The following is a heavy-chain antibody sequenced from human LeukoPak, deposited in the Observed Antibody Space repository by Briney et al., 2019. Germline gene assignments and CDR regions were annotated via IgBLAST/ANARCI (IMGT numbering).Heavy chain of an antibody. D-gene: IGHD3-10*01. CDR1: GFTVSSNY. J-gene: IGHJ4*02. V-gene: IGHV3-53*01. CDR2: IYTSGST. CDR3: ARVTTSGSYKFDY. Sequence: GGSLRLSCAASGFTVSSNYISWVRQAPEKGLEWVSLIYTSGSTYYADSVKGRFTISRDTSKNTLYLQMNSLRAEDTAVYYCARVTTSGSYKFDYWGQGTLVTVSS.